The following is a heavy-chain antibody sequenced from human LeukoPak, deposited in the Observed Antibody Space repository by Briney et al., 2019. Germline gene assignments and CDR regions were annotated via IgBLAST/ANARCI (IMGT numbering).Heavy chain of an antibody. D-gene: IGHD2-15*01. V-gene: IGHV3-23*01. CDR2: ISATGGTT. CDR3: AKNGDRGAYCSGGSCYPYYYYYIDV. CDR1: GFTFSSQW. Sequence: GGSLRLSCAASGFTFSSQWMSWVRQAPGKGLEWVSAISATGGTTYYADSVKGRFTISRDNSKNTLYLQMNSLRAEDTAIYYCAKNGDRGAYCSGGSCYPYYYYYIDVWGKGTTVTISS. J-gene: IGHJ6*03.